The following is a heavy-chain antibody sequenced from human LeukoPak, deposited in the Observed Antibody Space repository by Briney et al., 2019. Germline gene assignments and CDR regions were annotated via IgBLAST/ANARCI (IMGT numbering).Heavy chain of an antibody. D-gene: IGHD3-22*01. CDR1: GFTFDGYA. Sequence: RPGGSLRLSCAASGFTFDGYAMHWVRQAPGKGLEWVSLISWDGGSTYYADSVKGRFTISRDNSKNSLYLQMNSLRAEDTALYYCAKDIGDSSGYYIDYWGQGTLVTVSS. CDR3: AKDIGDSSGYYIDY. V-gene: IGHV3-43D*03. J-gene: IGHJ4*02. CDR2: ISWDGGST.